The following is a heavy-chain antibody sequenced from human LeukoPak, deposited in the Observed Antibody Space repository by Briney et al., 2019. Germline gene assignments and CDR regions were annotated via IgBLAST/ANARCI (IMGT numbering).Heavy chain of an antibody. CDR2: IYPGDSDT. CDR1: GNSFTSYW. V-gene: IGHV5-51*01. D-gene: IGHD2-15*01. J-gene: IGHJ3*02. Sequence: GESLKISCKGSGNSFTSYWIGWVRQMPGKGLEWMGIIYPGDSDTRYSPSFQGQVTISADKSINTAYLQWSSLKASDTAVYYCARAIRWPNAFDIWGQGTMVTVSS. CDR3: ARAIRWPNAFDI.